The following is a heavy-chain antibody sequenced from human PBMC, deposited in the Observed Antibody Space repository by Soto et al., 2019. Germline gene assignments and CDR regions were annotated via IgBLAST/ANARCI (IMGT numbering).Heavy chain of an antibody. J-gene: IGHJ4*02. CDR1: GFSISGYW. V-gene: IGHV3-7*01. CDR3: ARPTSVDYGDYGWDY. CDR2: IKQDGSVK. Sequence: PGGSLRLSCAASGFSISGYWMSWVRQAPGKGLEWVANIKQDGSVKYYVDSVKGRFTISRDNAKNSLYLQMNSLRAEDTAVYYCARPTSVDYGDYGWDYWGQGTLVTVSS. D-gene: IGHD4-17*01.